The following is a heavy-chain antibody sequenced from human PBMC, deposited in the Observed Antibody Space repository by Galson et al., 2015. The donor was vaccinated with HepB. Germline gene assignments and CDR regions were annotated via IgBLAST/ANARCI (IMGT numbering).Heavy chain of an antibody. CDR3: ASQRRLFDY. J-gene: IGHJ4*02. Sequence: SLRLSCAASGFTFSSYWMTWVRQAPGKGPEWVANIKQDGSEKYYLDSVKGRFTISRDNAKSSLYLQINSLRAEDTAVYYCASQRRLFDYWGQGTLVTVSS. CDR1: GFTFSSYW. CDR2: IKQDGSEK. V-gene: IGHV3-7*01. D-gene: IGHD6-25*01.